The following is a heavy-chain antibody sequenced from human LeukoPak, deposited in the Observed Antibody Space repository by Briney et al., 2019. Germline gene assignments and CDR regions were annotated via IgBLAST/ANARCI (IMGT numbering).Heavy chain of an antibody. CDR3: ARDKRVAVAGTYIYYYYMDV. V-gene: IGHV1-2*02. D-gene: IGHD6-19*01. CDR2: INPNSGGT. J-gene: IGHJ6*03. Sequence: ASVKVSCKASGYTFTSYDMHWVRQAPGQGLEWMGWINPNSGGTNYAQKFQGRVTMTRDTSISTAYMELSRLRSDDTAVYYCARDKRVAVAGTYIYYYYMDVWGNGTTVTISS. CDR1: GYTFTSYD.